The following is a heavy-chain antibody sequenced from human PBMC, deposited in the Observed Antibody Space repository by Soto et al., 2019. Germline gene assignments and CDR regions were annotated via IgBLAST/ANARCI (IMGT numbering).Heavy chain of an antibody. Sequence: ASVKVSCKDSGGTFSSYTISWVRQAPGQGLEWMGRIIPILGIANYAQKFQGRVTITADKSTSTAYMELSSLRSEDTAVYYCARAVGATTSFDYWGQGTLVTVSS. CDR1: GGTFSSYT. CDR3: ARAVGATTSFDY. CDR2: IIPILGIA. V-gene: IGHV1-69*02. J-gene: IGHJ4*02. D-gene: IGHD1-26*01.